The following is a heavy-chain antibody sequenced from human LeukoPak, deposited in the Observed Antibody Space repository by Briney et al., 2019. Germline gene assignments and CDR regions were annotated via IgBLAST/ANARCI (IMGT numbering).Heavy chain of an antibody. CDR2: ISIDSNLI. Sequence: GGSLRLSCVASGFRFNDYFMTWIRQAPGKGLEWVAYISIDSNLIYYADSVKGRFTISRDNSKKSLFLQMNSLRAEDTAVYYCVKVAYLTYYFNLWGQGTLVTVSS. J-gene: IGHJ4*02. CDR1: GFRFNDYF. D-gene: IGHD2-21*01. V-gene: IGHV3-11*04. CDR3: VKVAYLTYYFNL.